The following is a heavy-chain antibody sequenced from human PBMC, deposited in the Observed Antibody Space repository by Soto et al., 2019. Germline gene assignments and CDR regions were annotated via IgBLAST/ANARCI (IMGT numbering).Heavy chain of an antibody. CDR2: IYYSGST. CDR1: GGSISSGDYY. CDR3: ASSYSSSALAVAGNGDCFDY. Sequence: SETLSLTCTVSGGSISSGDYYWSWIRQPPGKGLEWIGYIYYSGSTYYNPSLKSRVTISVDTSKNQFSLKLSSVTAADTAVYYCASSYSSSALAVAGNGDCFDYWGQGTLVTVSS. V-gene: IGHV4-30-4*01. J-gene: IGHJ4*02. D-gene: IGHD6-19*01.